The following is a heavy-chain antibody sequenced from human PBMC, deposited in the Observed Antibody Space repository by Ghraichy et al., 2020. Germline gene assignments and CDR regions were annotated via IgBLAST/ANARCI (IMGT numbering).Heavy chain of an antibody. CDR1: GGSFTGFY. Sequence: SETLSLTCDVFGGSFTGFYWTWIRQPPGKELEWIGEVRHTGSTIYSPSLSSRVCISLDTSKNQFSLKLISVTAADTAVYYCARVSSGWSYIDYWGQGTLVTVSS. J-gene: IGHJ4*02. CDR2: VRHTGST. CDR3: ARVSSGWSYIDY. V-gene: IGHV4-34*01. D-gene: IGHD6-19*01.